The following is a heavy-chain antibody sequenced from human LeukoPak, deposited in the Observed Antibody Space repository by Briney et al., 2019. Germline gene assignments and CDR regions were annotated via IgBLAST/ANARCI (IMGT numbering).Heavy chain of an antibody. D-gene: IGHD5-18*01. CDR2: IREERGQE. Sequence: LSGGSLRLSCVASGLTVSNHWMSWVRQAPGKGLEWVANIREERGQEYYVDSVKGRFTISKNSAKNSLYLQMNTLRVEDTAMYYCAALDTAKQPLANHWGQGTLVTVSS. V-gene: IGHV3-7*03. CDR3: AALDTAKQPLANH. J-gene: IGHJ5*02. CDR1: GLTVSNHW.